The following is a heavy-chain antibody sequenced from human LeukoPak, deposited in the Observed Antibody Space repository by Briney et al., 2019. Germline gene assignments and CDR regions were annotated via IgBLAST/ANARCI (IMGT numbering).Heavy chain of an antibody. CDR3: AKDLGVGWAAAGTTFDY. J-gene: IGHJ4*02. D-gene: IGHD6-13*01. Sequence: PSETLSLTCAVYGGSFSGYYWSWIRQPPGKGLEWIGEINHSGSTNYNPSLKSRVTISVDTSKNQFSLKLSSVTAADTAVYYCAKDLGVGWAAAGTTFDYWGQGTLVTVSS. V-gene: IGHV4-34*01. CDR2: INHSGST. CDR1: GGSFSGYY.